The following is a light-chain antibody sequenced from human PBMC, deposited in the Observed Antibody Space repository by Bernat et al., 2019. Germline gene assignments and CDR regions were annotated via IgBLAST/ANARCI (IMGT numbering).Light chain of an antibody. CDR1: QSLVDSAGNTY. J-gene: IGKJ5*01. CDR3: MQGTHSPVT. CDR2: EVT. V-gene: IGKV2-30*01. Sequence: DVVMTQSPLSLPVTLGQPASISCRSGQSLVDSAGNTYLNWFQQRPGQSPRRLVYEVTKRDSGFPDRFSGSGSGTDFTLKISRVEAEDVGVYYCMQGTHSPVTFGHGTRLEIK.